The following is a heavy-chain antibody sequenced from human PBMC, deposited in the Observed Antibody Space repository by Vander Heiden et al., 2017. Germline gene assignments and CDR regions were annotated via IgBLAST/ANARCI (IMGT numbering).Heavy chain of an antibody. CDR3: AKAHMEH. CDR2: MSGCGGST. V-gene: IGHV3-23*01. Sequence: VQLLESGGGVVQPGVSLTLPCAGSCFTFSSYARGWVRQAPGKGLEWVSAMSGCGGSTYYADSVKGRFTISRDNSKNTLYQQMNSLRAENTAVYYCAKAHMEHWGQGTLVTVSS. J-gene: IGHJ1*01. CDR1: CFTFSSYA.